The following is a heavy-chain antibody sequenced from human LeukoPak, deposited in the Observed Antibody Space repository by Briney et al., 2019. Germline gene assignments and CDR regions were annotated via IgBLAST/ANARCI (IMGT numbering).Heavy chain of an antibody. CDR3: AKALTTVVTRGAFDI. CDR1: GFTFDDYA. V-gene: IGHV3-9*01. Sequence: GGSLRLSCAASGFTFDDYAMHWVRQAPGKGLEWVSGISWNSGSIVYADSVKGRFTISRDNAKNSLYLQMNSLRAEDTALYYCAKALTTVVTRGAFDIWGQGTMVTVSS. J-gene: IGHJ3*02. CDR2: ISWNSGSI. D-gene: IGHD4-23*01.